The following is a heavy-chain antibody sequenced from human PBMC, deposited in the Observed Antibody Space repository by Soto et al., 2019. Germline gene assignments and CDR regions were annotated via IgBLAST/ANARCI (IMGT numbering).Heavy chain of an antibody. V-gene: IGHV3-23*01. CDR3: ARPEKMITFGADGFDI. D-gene: IGHD3-16*01. Sequence: EVQLLESGGGLVQPGGSLRLSCAASGLTFSSYAMTWVRQAPGKGLEWVSAISGSGGSTYYADSVKGLFTISRDNTKSTLYLQMNSLRVEATAVYYCARPEKMITFGADGFDIWGQGTMVTVSS. J-gene: IGHJ3*02. CDR2: ISGSGGST. CDR1: GLTFSSYA.